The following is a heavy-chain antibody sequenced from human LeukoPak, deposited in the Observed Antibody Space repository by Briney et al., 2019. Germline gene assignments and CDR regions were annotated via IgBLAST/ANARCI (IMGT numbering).Heavy chain of an antibody. V-gene: IGHV3-30*18. CDR1: GFIFSSSG. D-gene: IGHD5-24*01. J-gene: IGHJ4*02. CDR2: ISYDGSNK. Sequence: QPGRSLRLSCAASGFIFSSSGMHWVRQAPGKGLEWVAVISYDGSNKYYVDSVKGRFTISRDNSKNMLYLQMNSLRVEDTAVYYCAKDNSMGYWGQGTLVTVSS. CDR3: AKDNSMGY.